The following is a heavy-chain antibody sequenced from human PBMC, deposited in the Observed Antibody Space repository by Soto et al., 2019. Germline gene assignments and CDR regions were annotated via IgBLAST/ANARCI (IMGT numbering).Heavy chain of an antibody. V-gene: IGHV4-4*02. CDR2: IFHAGST. D-gene: IGHD2-2*01. J-gene: IGHJ4*02. CDR3: ARTRQHCSATTCYEFYFDY. Sequence: QVQLQESGPGLVRPSGTLSLTCTVSGGSITNTNWWSWVRQPPGKGLEWLGAIFHAGSTNYNPSLTSRIPMSADKSENRFSQNLTSVTAADTAVYYCARTRQHCSATTCYEFYFDYWGQGTLVTVSS. CDR1: GGSITNTNW.